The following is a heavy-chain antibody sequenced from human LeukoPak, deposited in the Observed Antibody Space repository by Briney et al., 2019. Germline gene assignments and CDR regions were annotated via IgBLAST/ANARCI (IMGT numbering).Heavy chain of an antibody. D-gene: IGHD1-1*01. CDR2: IYYSGST. Sequence: SETLSLTCTVSGGSISSSSYYWGWIRQPPGKGLEWIGSIYYSGSTYYNPSLKSRVTISVDTSKNQFSLKLSSVTAADTAVYYCARHRPDNGPPYYFDYWGQGTLVTVSS. V-gene: IGHV4-39*01. CDR3: ARHRPDNGPPYYFDY. CDR1: GGSISSSSYY. J-gene: IGHJ4*02.